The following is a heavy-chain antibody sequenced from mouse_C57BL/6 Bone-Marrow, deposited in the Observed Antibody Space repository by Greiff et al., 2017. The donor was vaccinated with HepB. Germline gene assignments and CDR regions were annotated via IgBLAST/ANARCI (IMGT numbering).Heavy chain of an antibody. CDR2: IDPETGGT. CDR1: GYTFTDYE. D-gene: IGHD1-1*01. V-gene: IGHV1-15*01. CDR3: TRHYGRKGYYFDY. J-gene: IGHJ2*01. Sequence: HVKLQESGAELVRPGASVTLSCKASGYTFTDYEMHWVKHTPVHGLEWIGAIDPETGGTAYNQKFKGKAILTADKSSSTAYMELRSLTSEDSAVYYCTRHYGRKGYYFDYWGQGTTLTVSS.